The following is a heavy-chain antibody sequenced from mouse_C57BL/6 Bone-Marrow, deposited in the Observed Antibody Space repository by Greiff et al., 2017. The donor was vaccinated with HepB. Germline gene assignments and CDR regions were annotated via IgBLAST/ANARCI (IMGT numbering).Heavy chain of an antibody. CDR3: ARYYGNYPAWFAY. J-gene: IGHJ3*01. Sequence: DVQLVESGGGLVKPGGSLKLSCAASGFTFSSYAMSWVRQTPEKRLEWVATISDGGSYTYYPDNVKGRFTISRDNAKNNLYLQMSHLKSEDTAMYYCARYYGNYPAWFAYWGQGTLVTVSA. V-gene: IGHV5-4*01. D-gene: IGHD2-1*01. CDR2: ISDGGSYT. CDR1: GFTFSSYA.